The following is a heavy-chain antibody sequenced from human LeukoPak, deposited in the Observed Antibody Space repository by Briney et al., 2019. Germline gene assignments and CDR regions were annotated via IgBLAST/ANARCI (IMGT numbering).Heavy chain of an antibody. CDR2: IGGSSSSI. CDR3: ARGRVLTIFGVVISVALGQD. D-gene: IGHD3-3*01. J-gene: IGHJ4*02. CDR1: GFTFSRYS. Sequence: TGGSLRLSCAASGFTFSRYSMNWVRQAPGKGLEWVSSIGGSSSSIYYAGSVRGRFTISRDNAKNSLYLQMNSLRAEDTAVYYCARGRVLTIFGVVISVALGQDWGQGTLVTVSS. V-gene: IGHV3-21*01.